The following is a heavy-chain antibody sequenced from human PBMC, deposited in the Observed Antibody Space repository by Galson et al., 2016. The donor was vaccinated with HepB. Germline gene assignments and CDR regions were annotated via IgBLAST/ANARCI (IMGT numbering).Heavy chain of an antibody. V-gene: IGHV5-51*01. Sequence: QSGAEVKKPGESLKISCQGSGYTFSNYWIAWVRQMPGKGLEWMGVIYPGDSDTTYSPTFQGQVTISADRSLNTAHLQWGSLTAAYTALYYCARHGHSSAFDIWGQGTMVTVSS. CDR1: GYTFSNYW. J-gene: IGHJ3*02. CDR3: ARHGHSSAFDI. CDR2: IYPGDSDT. D-gene: IGHD4-23*01.